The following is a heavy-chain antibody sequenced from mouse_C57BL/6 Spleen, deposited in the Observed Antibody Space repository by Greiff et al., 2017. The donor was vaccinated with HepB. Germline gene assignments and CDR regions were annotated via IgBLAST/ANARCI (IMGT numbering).Heavy chain of an antibody. D-gene: IGHD2-5*01. V-gene: IGHV2-6*01. CDR2: IWGVGST. CDR1: GFSLTSYG. Sequence: VKLVESGPGLVAPSQSLSITCTVSGFSLTSYGVDWVRQSPGKGLEWLGVIWGVGSTNYNSALKSRLSISKDNSKSQVFLKMNSLQTDDTAMYYCARTSIVTTGGYYAMDYWGQGTSVTVSS. J-gene: IGHJ4*01. CDR3: ARTSIVTTGGYYAMDY.